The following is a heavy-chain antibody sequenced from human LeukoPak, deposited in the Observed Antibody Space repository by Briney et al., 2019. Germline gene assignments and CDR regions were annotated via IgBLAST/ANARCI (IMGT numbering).Heavy chain of an antibody. CDR1: GGTFSSYA. D-gene: IGHD5-24*01. V-gene: IGHV1-69*13. CDR2: IIPIFGTA. Sequence: ASVKVSCKASGGTFSSYAISWVRQAPGQGLDWMGGIIPIFGTANYAQKFQGRVTITADESTSTAYMELSSLRSEDTAVYYCARGHRDGYNYAFDIWGQGTMVTVSS. CDR3: ARGHRDGYNYAFDI. J-gene: IGHJ3*02.